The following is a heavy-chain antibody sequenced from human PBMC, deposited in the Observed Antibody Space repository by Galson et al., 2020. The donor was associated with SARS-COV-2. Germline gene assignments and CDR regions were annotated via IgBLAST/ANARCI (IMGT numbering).Heavy chain of an antibody. Sequence: GESLKISCAASGFTFSSYAMHWVRQAPGKGLEYVSAISSNEGSTYYANSVKGRFTISRDNSKNTLYLQMGSLRAEDMAVYYCARRASDFWSDDHYFDYWGQGTLVTVSS. CDR2: ISSNEGST. CDR3: ARRASDFWSDDHYFDY. J-gene: IGHJ4*02. D-gene: IGHD3-3*01. V-gene: IGHV3-64*01. CDR1: GFTFSSYA.